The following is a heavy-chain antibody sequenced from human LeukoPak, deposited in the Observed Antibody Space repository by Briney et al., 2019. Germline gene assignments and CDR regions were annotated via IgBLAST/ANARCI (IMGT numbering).Heavy chain of an antibody. CDR1: GGSISSGSYY. CDR3: ARVPTVNYYYYMDV. D-gene: IGHD4-17*01. Sequence: SQTLSLTCTVSGGSISSGSYYWSWIRQPTGKGLEWIGHIYTSGSTNYNPSLKSRVTISVDTSKNQFSLKLSSVTAADTGVYYCARVPTVNYYYYMDVWGKGTTVTVSS. CDR2: IYTSGST. V-gene: IGHV4-61*09. J-gene: IGHJ6*03.